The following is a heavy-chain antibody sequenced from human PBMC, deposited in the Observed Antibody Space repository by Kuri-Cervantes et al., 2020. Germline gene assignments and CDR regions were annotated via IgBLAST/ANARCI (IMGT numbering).Heavy chain of an antibody. D-gene: IGHD2-15*01. CDR1: GGSISSYY. V-gene: IGHV4-59*08. CDR3: AVGPEGYCSGGSCYSGSPYNWFDP. CDR2: FYYSGST. J-gene: IGHJ5*02. Sequence: SETLSLTCTVSGGSISSYYWSWTRQPPGKGLEWLGYFYYSGSTNYNPSFKSRVTISVDTSKNQFSLKLSSVTAADTAVYYCAVGPEGYCSGGSCYSGSPYNWFDPWGQGTPVTVSS.